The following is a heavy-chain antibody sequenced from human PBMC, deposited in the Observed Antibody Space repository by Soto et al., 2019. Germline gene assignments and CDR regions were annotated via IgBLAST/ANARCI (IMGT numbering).Heavy chain of an antibody. Sequence: GGALRLSCAASGFTFNNYWMHWVRQAPGKGLVWVSRINIEGSTTDYADSVRGRFAISRDNAKNTLYLQINSLRDEDTAAYYCTRDRSGNFYGGLDYWGRGTLVTVA. J-gene: IGHJ4*02. D-gene: IGHD1-26*01. CDR1: GFTFNNYW. V-gene: IGHV3-74*01. CDR2: INIEGSTT. CDR3: TRDRSGNFYGGLDY.